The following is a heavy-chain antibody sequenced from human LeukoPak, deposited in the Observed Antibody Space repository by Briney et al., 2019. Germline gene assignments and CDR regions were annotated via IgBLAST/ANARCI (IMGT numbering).Heavy chain of an antibody. D-gene: IGHD3-22*01. J-gene: IGHJ4*02. CDR2: IYYSGST. CDR3: AREVPHYYDSSGENSPQFDY. CDR1: GYSISSGYY. Sequence: SETLSLTCSVSGYSISSGYYWGWIRQPPGKGLEWIGSIYYSGSTYYNPSLKSRVTISVDTSKNQFSLKLSSVTAADTAVYYCAREVPHYYDSSGENSPQFDYWGQGTLVTVSS. V-gene: IGHV4-38-2*02.